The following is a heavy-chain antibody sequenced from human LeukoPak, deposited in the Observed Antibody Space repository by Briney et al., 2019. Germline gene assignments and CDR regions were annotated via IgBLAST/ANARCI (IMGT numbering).Heavy chain of an antibody. J-gene: IGHJ4*02. CDR2: ISGSGGST. CDR3: AKDPAYYDFWSGYYTGGNFDY. D-gene: IGHD3-3*01. V-gene: IGHV3-23*01. Sequence: QPGGSLRLSCAASGFTFSSYAMSWVRQAPGKGLEWVSAISGSGGSTYYADSVKGRFTICRDNSKNTLYLQMNSLRAEDTAVYYCAKDPAYYDFWSGYYTGGNFDYWGQGTLVTVSS. CDR1: GFTFSSYA.